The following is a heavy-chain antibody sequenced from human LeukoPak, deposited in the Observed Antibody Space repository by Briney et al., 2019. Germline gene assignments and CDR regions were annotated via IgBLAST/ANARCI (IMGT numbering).Heavy chain of an antibody. D-gene: IGHD6-6*01. CDR3: AREGSMTARPFVSIDY. Sequence: SETLSLTCTVSGGSISTYYWSWIRQPAGKGLEWIGRIHTSGSTDYNPSLESRVTMSVDTSRNQFSLKLSSVTAAGTAVYYCAREGSMTARPFVSIDYWGQGTLVTVSS. J-gene: IGHJ4*02. V-gene: IGHV4-4*07. CDR1: GGSISTYY. CDR2: IHTSGST.